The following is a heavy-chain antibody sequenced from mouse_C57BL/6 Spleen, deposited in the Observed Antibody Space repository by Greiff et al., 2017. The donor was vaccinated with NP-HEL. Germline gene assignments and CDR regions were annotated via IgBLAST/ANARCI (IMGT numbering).Heavy chain of an antibody. CDR2: INPGSGGT. J-gene: IGHJ4*01. CDR1: GYAFTNYL. CDR3: ARSTDGYSSLYAMDY. Sequence: VQLQQSGAELVRPGTSVKVSCKASGYAFTNYLIEWVKQRPGQGLEWIGVINPGSGGTNYNEKFKGKATLTADKSSSTAYMQLSSLTSEDSAVYFCARSTDGYSSLYAMDYWGQGTSVTVSS. D-gene: IGHD2-3*01. V-gene: IGHV1-54*01.